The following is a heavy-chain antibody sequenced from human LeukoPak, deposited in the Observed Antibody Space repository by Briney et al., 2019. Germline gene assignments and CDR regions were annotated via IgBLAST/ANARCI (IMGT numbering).Heavy chain of an antibody. CDR1: GFTFSDYY. CDR3: ARGLMGGYPYFEN. D-gene: IGHD3-22*01. CDR2: ISSSGSTI. V-gene: IGHV3-11*01. Sequence: GGSLRLSCAASGFTFSDYYMSWIRQAPGKGLEWVSYISSSGSTIYFADSVKGRFTISRDNAKNSLYLQMNSLRAEDTAFYYCARGLMGGYPYFENWGQGTLVTVSS. J-gene: IGHJ4*02.